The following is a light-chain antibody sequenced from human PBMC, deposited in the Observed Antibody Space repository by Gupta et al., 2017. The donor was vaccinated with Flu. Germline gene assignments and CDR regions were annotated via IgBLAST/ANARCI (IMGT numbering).Light chain of an antibody. CDR2: INSDGSH. Sequence: QLVLPQSPSASASLGASVKLTCTLSSGHSSNAIAWHQQQPEKGPRYLMKINSDGSHKKGDGIPDRFSGSSSGAERYLTISSLQSEDEDDYYCQTWDTHIRVFGGGTKLTVL. J-gene: IGLJ3*02. V-gene: IGLV4-69*01. CDR1: SGHSSNA. CDR3: QTWDTHIRV.